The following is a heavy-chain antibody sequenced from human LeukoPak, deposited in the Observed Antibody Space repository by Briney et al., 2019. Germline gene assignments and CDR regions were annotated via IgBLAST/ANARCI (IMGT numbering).Heavy chain of an antibody. Sequence: GGSLRLSCAGSGFTLSRDAMNWVRQAPGKGLEWVSSINSRSTHTAYADSVKGRFTISRDNGNNSVFLQMNSLGVDDTAIYFCARGGGSYSYWGQGVRVTVSS. CDR1: GFTLSRDA. CDR3: ARGGGSYSY. J-gene: IGHJ4*02. V-gene: IGHV3-21*01. CDR2: INSRSTHT. D-gene: IGHD1-26*01.